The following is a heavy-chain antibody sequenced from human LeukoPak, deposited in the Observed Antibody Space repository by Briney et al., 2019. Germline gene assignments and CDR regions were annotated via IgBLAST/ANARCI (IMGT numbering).Heavy chain of an antibody. V-gene: IGHV3-23*01. CDR1: GFTFSRYV. CDR2: ISGSGETT. J-gene: IGHJ2*01. Sequence: GGSLRLSCAVSGFTFSRYVMAWVRQAPGKGLEWVSAISGSGETTYFADSVEGRFTISRDNSKNTLYLQMNSLRVEDTAVYYCAKDSGQWLVGYFALWGRGTQVTVSS. CDR3: AKDSGQWLVGYFAL. D-gene: IGHD6-19*01.